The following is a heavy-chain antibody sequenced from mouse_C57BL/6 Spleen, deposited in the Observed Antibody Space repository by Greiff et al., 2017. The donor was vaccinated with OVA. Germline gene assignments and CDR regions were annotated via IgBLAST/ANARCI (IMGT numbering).Heavy chain of an antibody. CDR2: INPGSGGT. J-gene: IGHJ4*01. CDR1: GYAFTNYL. V-gene: IGHV1-54*01. Sequence: QVQLQQSGAELVRPGTSVKVSCKASGYAFTNYLIEWVKQRPGQGLEWIGVINPGSGGTNYNEKFKGKATLTADKSSSTAYMQLSSLTSEDSAVYFCARNYGNYDYAMDYWGQGTSVTVSS. CDR3: ARNYGNYDYAMDY. D-gene: IGHD2-1*01.